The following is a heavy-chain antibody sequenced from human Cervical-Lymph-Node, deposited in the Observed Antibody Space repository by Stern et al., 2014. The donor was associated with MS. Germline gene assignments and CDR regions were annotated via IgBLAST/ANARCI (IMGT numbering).Heavy chain of an antibody. CDR3: AREVGSLAMDV. Sequence: VQLVESEAEVKKPGSSVKVSCKASGDTFTDYAISWVRQAPGQGPEWMGGITPVFASADYAQKFQGRLTITADKSTSTAYMDLSSLTSEDTAVYYCAREVGSLAMDVWGQGTTVIVSS. CDR1: GDTFTDYA. J-gene: IGHJ6*01. D-gene: IGHD1-1*01. CDR2: ITPVFASA. V-gene: IGHV1-69*06.